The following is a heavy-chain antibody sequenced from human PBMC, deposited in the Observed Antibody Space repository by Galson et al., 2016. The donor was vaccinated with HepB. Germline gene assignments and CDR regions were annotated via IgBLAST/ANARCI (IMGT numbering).Heavy chain of an antibody. CDR2: ISGSGGST. D-gene: IGHD3-10*01. J-gene: IGHJ4*02. CDR1: GFTFSSYA. Sequence: CAASGFTFSSYAMSWVRQAPGKGLEWVSAISGSGGSTYYADSVKGRFTISRDNSKNTLYLQMNSLRAEDTAVYYCAKFIPHYYGSGSQTDYWGQGTLVTVSS. V-gene: IGHV3-23*01. CDR3: AKFIPHYYGSGSQTDY.